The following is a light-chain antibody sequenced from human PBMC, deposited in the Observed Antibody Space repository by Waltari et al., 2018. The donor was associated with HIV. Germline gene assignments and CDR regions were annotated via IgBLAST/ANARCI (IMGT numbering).Light chain of an antibody. CDR2: GNA. CDR1: SSNIGARYG. CDR3: QSYDSSLSGSV. V-gene: IGLV1-40*01. J-gene: IGLJ2*01. Sequence: QSVLTQPPSVSGAPGQGVTLSCNGSSSNIGARYGVPCYQQLPGTAPKLLIFGNANRPSGVPDRFSGSRSGTSASLAITGLQAEDEADYYCQSYDSSLSGSVFGGGTKLTVL.